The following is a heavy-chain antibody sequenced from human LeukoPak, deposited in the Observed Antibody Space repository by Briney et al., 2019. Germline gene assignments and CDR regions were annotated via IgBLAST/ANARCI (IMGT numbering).Heavy chain of an antibody. D-gene: IGHD4-11*01. Sequence: SQTLSLTCTVSSGSITSGGYYWNWIRQHPGKGLEWIGHIYYSGSTFYNPSLESRVTMSVDTSKNQFSLKLSSVTAADTAVYYCARAPKGMTTVRYYYYYYMDVWGKGTTVTVSS. V-gene: IGHV4-31*03. CDR1: SGSITSGGYY. CDR3: ARAPKGMTTVRYYYYYYMDV. CDR2: IYYSGST. J-gene: IGHJ6*03.